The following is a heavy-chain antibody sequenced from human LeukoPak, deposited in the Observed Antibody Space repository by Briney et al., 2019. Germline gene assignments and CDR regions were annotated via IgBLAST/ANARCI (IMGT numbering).Heavy chain of an antibody. CDR1: GGSISSYY. J-gene: IGHJ5*02. D-gene: IGHD3-10*01. CDR3: ARGAYGLGSSSRFDP. V-gene: IGHV4-4*07. CDR2: IYTSGST. Sequence: SETLSLTCTVSGGSISSYYWSWIRQPAGKGLEWIGRIYTSGSTNYNPSLKSRVTMSVDTSKNQFSLKLSSVTAADTAVYYCARGAYGLGSSSRFDPWGQGTLVTVSS.